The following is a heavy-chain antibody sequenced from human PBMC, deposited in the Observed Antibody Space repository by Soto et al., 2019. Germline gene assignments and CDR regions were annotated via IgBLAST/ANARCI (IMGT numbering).Heavy chain of an antibody. V-gene: IGHV3-33*01. J-gene: IGHJ4*02. CDR2: ISNDENIK. D-gene: IGHD5-12*01. CDR1: GFNFGNFG. CDR3: ARGLRGVLDY. Sequence: LRLSCVASGFNFGNFGMHWVRQAPGKGLEWLTVISNDENIKQDSVRGRFAVARDNSKNTLYLHLTSLRAEDTAIYYCARGLRGVLDYWGQGTLVTVSS.